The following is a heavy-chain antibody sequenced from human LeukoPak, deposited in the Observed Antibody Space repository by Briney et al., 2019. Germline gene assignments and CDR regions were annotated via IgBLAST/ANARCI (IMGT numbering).Heavy chain of an antibody. J-gene: IGHJ6*03. CDR3: PRHSKAYYDFWEGYSYYMDV. V-gene: IGHV1-69*13. Sequence: SSVKVSCKASRGTFSSYAIIWVRQAPGQELEWMGGIIPSFGTANYSQKFQGRVTITPDESPSKAYVELNNLLSDDSTVYNFPRHSKAYYDFWEGYSYYMDVWGKGTTVSASS. CDR2: IIPSFGTA. D-gene: IGHD3-3*01. CDR1: RGTFSSYA.